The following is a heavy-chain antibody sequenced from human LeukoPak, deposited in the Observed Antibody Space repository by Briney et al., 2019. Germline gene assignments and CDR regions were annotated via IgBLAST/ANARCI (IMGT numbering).Heavy chain of an antibody. Sequence: SVKVSCKASGGTFSSYAISWVRQAPGQGLEWMGGIIPIFGTANYAQKFQGRVTITADESTSTAYMELSSLRSEDTAVYYCARDGYYYDSSGYSYFDYWGQGTLVTVSS. V-gene: IGHV1-69*13. D-gene: IGHD3-22*01. CDR1: GGTFSSYA. CDR2: IIPIFGTA. J-gene: IGHJ4*02. CDR3: ARDGYYYDSSGYSYFDY.